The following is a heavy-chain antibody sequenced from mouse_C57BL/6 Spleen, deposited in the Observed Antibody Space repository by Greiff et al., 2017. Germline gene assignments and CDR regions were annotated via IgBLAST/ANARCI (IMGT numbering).Heavy chain of an antibody. Sequence: QVQLKESGPGLVQPSQSLSITCTVSGFSLTSYGVHWVRQSPGKGLEWLGVIWSGGSTDYNAAFISSLSISKENYRSQVCFKMNSLQADDTAIYYCAHSNYRGWCAYWGQGTLVTVSA. CDR1: GFSLTSYG. V-gene: IGHV2-2*01. CDR2: IWSGGST. J-gene: IGHJ3*01. D-gene: IGHD2-5*01. CDR3: AHSNYRGWCAY.